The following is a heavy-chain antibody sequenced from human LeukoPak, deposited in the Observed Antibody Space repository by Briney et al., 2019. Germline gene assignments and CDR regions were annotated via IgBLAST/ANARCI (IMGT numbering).Heavy chain of an antibody. CDR3: ARDSLLYCGGDCYFDY. CDR2: INPNSGGT. V-gene: IGHV1-2*02. D-gene: IGHD2-21*02. Sequence: ASVKVSCKVSGYTFTDYYMHWVRQAPGQRLEWMGWINPNSGGTNYAQKFQGRVTMTRDTSTSTAYMELYGLTSDDTAVYYCARDSLLYCGGDCYFDYWGQGTLVTVSS. J-gene: IGHJ4*02. CDR1: GYTFTDYY.